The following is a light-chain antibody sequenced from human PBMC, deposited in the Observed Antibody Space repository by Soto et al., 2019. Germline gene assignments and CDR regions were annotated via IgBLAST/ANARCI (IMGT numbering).Light chain of an antibody. V-gene: IGKV4-1*01. Sequence: DIVMTQSPDSLAVSLGERATINCKSSQSVLYSSNNKNYLAWYRQKPGQPPKLIIYWASIRESGVPDRISGSGSGTDFTLTIISLQAEDVAVYYCQQYDSTPPYTFGQGTKLEIK. J-gene: IGKJ2*01. CDR3: QQYDSTPPYT. CDR2: WAS. CDR1: QSVLYSSNNKNY.